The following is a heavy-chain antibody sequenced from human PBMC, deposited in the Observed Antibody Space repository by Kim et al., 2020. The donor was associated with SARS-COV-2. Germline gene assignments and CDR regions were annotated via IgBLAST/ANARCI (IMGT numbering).Heavy chain of an antibody. V-gene: IGHV1-69*08. D-gene: IGHD3-16*01. CDR3: ARDGGDGWFDP. CDR1: GGSFTNYI. CDR2: IIPVLDKA. Sequence: SVKVSCTTSGGSFTNYIINWVRQAPGQGLEWMGRIIPVLDKANYAQKFQGRLTISADTSTSTSHMELTTLTFEDTAMYYCARDGGDGWFDPWGQGTLLTVSS. J-gene: IGHJ5*02.